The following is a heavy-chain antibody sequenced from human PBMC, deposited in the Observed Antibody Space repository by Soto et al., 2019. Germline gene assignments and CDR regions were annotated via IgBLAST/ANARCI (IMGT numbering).Heavy chain of an antibody. CDR2: ISYDGSRE. D-gene: IGHD3-10*01. CDR3: AKDFSGTATFYGDLFDY. V-gene: IGHV3-30*18. Sequence: QVQLVESGGGVVQPGRSLRLSCAASGFTFSSHGMHWVRQAPGKGLEWVAVISYDGSREYYEDSVKGRFTISRDNSKNTLHLQMKSLRPEDTAVYYCAKDFSGTATFYGDLFDYWGQGTLVTVSA. J-gene: IGHJ4*02. CDR1: GFTFSSHG.